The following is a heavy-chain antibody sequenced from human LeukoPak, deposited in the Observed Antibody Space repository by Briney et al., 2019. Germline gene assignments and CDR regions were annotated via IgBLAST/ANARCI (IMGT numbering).Heavy chain of an antibody. CDR2: IYTSGST. Sequence: PSETLSLTCTVSGGSISSYYWGWIRQPAGKGLEWIGRIYTSGSTNYNPSLKSRVTMSVDTSKNQFSLKLSSVTAADTAVYYCARGNFWSGYPYCFDYWGQGTLVTVSS. CDR1: GGSISSYY. J-gene: IGHJ4*02. V-gene: IGHV4-4*07. CDR3: ARGNFWSGYPYCFDY. D-gene: IGHD3-3*01.